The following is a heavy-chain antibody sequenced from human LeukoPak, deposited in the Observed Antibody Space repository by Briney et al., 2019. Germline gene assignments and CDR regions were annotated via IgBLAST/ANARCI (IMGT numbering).Heavy chain of an antibody. J-gene: IGHJ4*02. CDR1: GFTFSSYG. D-gene: IGHD3-22*01. Sequence: GGSLRLSCAASGFTFSSYGLNWVRQAPGKGLEWVSTISSGGHIYYEDSVKGRFTISRDNAKNSLYLQMNSLRADDTAVYYCARDQDGGKYYYESSGYSHWGQGILVTVSS. CDR3: ARDQDGGKYYYESSGYSH. V-gene: IGHV3-21*01. CDR2: ISSGGHI.